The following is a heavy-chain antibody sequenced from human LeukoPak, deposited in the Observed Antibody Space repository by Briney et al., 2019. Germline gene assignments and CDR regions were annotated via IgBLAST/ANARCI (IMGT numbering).Heavy chain of an antibody. J-gene: IGHJ4*02. CDR2: MNPNSGNT. D-gene: IGHD6-13*01. V-gene: IGHV1-8*01. CDR1: GYTFTSYD. Sequence: GASVKVSCKASGYTFTSYDINWVRQATGQGLEWMGWMNPNSGNTGYAQKFQGRVTMTRNTSISTAYMELSSLRSEDTAVYYCARGPTLPGRHSSSWYYFDYWGQGTLVTVSS. CDR3: ARGPTLPGRHSSSWYYFDY.